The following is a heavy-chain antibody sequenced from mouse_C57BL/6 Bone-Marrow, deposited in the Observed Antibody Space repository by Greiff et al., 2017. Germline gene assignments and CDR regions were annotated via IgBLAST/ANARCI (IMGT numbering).Heavy chain of an antibody. CDR1: GYTFTDYN. D-gene: IGHD1-1*01. Sequence: EVQLQESGPELVKPGASVKIPCKASGYTFTDYNMDWVKQSHGKSLEWIGDINPNNGGTIYNQKFKGKATLTVDKSSSTAYMELRSLTSEDTAVYYCAREGYYYGSRWRGWFAYWGQGTLVTVSA. CDR3: AREGYYYGSRWRGWFAY. V-gene: IGHV1-18*01. CDR2: INPNNGGT. J-gene: IGHJ3*01.